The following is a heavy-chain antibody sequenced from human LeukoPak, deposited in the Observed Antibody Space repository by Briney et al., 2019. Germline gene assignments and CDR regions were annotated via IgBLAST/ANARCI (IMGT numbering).Heavy chain of an antibody. J-gene: IGHJ6*02. CDR1: GFTFSSYA. CDR2: ISYDGSNK. Sequence: PGRSLRLSCAASGFTFSSYAMHWVRQAPGKGLEWVAVISYDGSNKYYADSVKGRFTISRGNSKNTLYLQMNSLRAEDTAVYYCATPGIAAAGPRPYYYYGMDVWGQGTTVTVSS. D-gene: IGHD6-13*01. CDR3: ATPGIAAAGPRPYYYYGMDV. V-gene: IGHV3-30-3*01.